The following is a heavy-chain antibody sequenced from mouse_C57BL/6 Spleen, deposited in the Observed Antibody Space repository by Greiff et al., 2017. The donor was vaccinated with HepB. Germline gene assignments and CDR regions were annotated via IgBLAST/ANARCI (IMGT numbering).Heavy chain of an antibody. V-gene: IGHV5-9-1*02. J-gene: IGHJ4*01. Sequence: EVQLVESGEGLVKPGGSLKLSCAASGFTFSSYAMSWVRQTPEKRLEWVAYISSGGDYIYYADTVKGRFTISRDNARNTQYLQMSSLKSEDTAMYYCTRAPYYYGSSHYYAMDYWGQGTSVTVSS. CDR2: ISSGGDYI. CDR1: GFTFSSYA. D-gene: IGHD1-1*01. CDR3: TRAPYYYGSSHYYAMDY.